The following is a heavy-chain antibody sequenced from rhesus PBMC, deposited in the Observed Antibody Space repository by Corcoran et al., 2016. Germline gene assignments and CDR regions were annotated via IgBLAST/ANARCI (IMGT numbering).Heavy chain of an antibody. Sequence: QLQLQESGPGLVKPSETLSVTCAVSGGSIRRSYRSWIRQAQGEGPGWIGYIYGSGSITNYNPSLKSRVTLSVDTSKNQCSLKLSSVTAADTAVYYCASWGDDYGYYYTRGLDSWGQGVVVTVSS. CDR3: ASWGDDYGYYYTRGLDS. CDR2: IYGSGSIT. CDR1: GGSIRRSY. D-gene: IGHD3S6*01. J-gene: IGHJ6*01. V-gene: IGHV4-169*02.